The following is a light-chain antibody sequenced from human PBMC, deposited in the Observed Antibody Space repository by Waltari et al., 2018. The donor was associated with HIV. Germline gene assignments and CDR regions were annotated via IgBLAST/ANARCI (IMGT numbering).Light chain of an antibody. V-gene: IGKV3-11*01. CDR2: DAS. CDR1: QRVSSY. CDR3: QQRSNWLPYT. Sequence: EIVLTQSPATLSLSPGERATLSCRASQRVSSYLAWYQQKPGEAPRVLIYDASNRATGIPARFSGSGSGTDFTLTISSLEPEDFAVYYCQQRSNWLPYTFGQGTKLEIK. J-gene: IGKJ2*01.